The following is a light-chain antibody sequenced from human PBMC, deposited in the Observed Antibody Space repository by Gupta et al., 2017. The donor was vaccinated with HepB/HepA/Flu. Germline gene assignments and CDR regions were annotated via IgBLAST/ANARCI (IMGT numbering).Light chain of an antibody. V-gene: IGKV3-15*01. CDR1: PSVSSN. J-gene: IGKJ4*01. CDR2: GAS. CDR3: QQYNNWPSVT. Sequence: EIVMTQSPATLSMSPGERATLSCRASPSVSSNLTGYQQKHGQAPRLLIYGASTSATGIPARFSGSGCGTEFTFTIRSLQSEDFAVYDCQQYNNWPSVTFGGGTKVEIK.